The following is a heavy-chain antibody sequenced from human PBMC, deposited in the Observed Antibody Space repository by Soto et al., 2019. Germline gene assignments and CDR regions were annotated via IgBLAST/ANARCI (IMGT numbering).Heavy chain of an antibody. J-gene: IGHJ4*02. V-gene: IGHV2-5*02. CDR2: IYWDDDK. D-gene: IGHD3-9*01. CDR3: AHSDVGYDILTGWFDY. Sequence: SGPTMVNHTQTLSLTFPFSGFSLSTSGVGVGWIRQPPGKALEWLALIYWDDDKRYSPSLKSRLTITKDTSKNQVVLTMTNMDPVDTATYYCAHSDVGYDILTGWFDYWGQGTLVTVSS. CDR1: GFSLSTSGVG.